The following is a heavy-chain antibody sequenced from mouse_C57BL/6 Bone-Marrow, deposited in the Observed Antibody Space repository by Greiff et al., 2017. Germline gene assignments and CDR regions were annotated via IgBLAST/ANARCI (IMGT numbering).Heavy chain of an antibody. CDR1: GFTFSDFY. Sequence: EVQVVESGGGLVQSGRSLRLSCATSGFTFSDFYMEWVRQAPGQGLEWIAESRNKASDYTTEYSASVKGRFTVSRATSQSILSLQMNARRAKETAMYDCASDAWPLGRFAYWGQGTLVTVSA. J-gene: IGHJ3*01. CDR2: SRNKASDYTT. D-gene: IGHD6-1*01. CDR3: ASDAWPLGRFAY. V-gene: IGHV7-1*01.